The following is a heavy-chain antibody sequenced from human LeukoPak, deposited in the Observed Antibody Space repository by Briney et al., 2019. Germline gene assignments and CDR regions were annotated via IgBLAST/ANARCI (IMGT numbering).Heavy chain of an antibody. J-gene: IGHJ4*02. V-gene: IGHV4/OR15-8*01. D-gene: IGHD3-16*02. Sequence: PSETLSLTCDVSGGSIYSTNWWNWVRQPPGKGLEWIGEIHHDGRINYNPSLKSRVTLSVDKSKNQFSLRLNSVTAADTAMYYCARSHDHLWGNYPDYWGQGILVTVSS. CDR2: IHHDGRI. CDR3: ARSHDHLWGNYPDY. CDR1: GGSIYSTNW.